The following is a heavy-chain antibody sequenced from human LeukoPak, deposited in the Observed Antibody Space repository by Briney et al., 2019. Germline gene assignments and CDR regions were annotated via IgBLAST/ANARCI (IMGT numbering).Heavy chain of an antibody. J-gene: IGHJ4*02. CDR1: GFTFSSYG. CDR2: IWYDGSNK. V-gene: IGHV3-33*06. Sequence: GRSLRLSCVVSGFTFSSYGMHWVRQAPGKGLEWVALIWYDGSNKYYADSVKGRFTISRDNSKNTLYLQMNSLRAEDTAVYSCAKDGDSSGWYYFDYWGQGTLVTVSS. D-gene: IGHD6-19*01. CDR3: AKDGDSSGWYYFDY.